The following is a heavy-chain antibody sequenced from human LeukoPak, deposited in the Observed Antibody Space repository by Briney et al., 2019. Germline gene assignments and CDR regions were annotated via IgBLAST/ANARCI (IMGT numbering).Heavy chain of an antibody. CDR3: ARGLGYCSSTSCYNRGGDD. CDR2: ISYDGSNK. D-gene: IGHD2-2*02. J-gene: IGHJ4*02. CDR1: GFTFSSYG. V-gene: IGHV3-30*03. Sequence: GGSLRLSCAASGFTFSSYGMHWVRQAPGKGLEWVAVISYDGSNKYYADSVKGRFTISRDNSKNTLYLQMNSLRAEDTAVYYCARGLGYCSSTSCYNRGGDDWGQGTLVTVSS.